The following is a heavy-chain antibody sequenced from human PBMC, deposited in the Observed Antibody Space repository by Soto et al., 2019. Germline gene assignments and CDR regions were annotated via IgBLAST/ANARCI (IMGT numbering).Heavy chain of an antibody. V-gene: IGHV3-30*18. CDR3: AKEGSDYDILTGSGYYGMDV. CDR1: GFTFSSYG. J-gene: IGHJ6*02. Sequence: QVQLVESGGGVVQPGRSLRLSCAASGFTFSSYGMHWVRQAPGKGLECVAVISYVGSNKYYADSVKGRFTISRDNSKNTLYLQMNSLRAEDTAVYYCAKEGSDYDILTGSGYYGMDVWGQVTTVTVSS. D-gene: IGHD3-9*01. CDR2: ISYVGSNK.